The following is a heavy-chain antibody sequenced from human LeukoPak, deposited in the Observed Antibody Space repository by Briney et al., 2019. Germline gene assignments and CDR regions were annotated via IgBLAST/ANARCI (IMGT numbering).Heavy chain of an antibody. CDR3: ARYSYGGYYFDY. V-gene: IGHV4-59*01. Sequence: PSETLSLTCTASGGSISSYYWSWIRQPPGKGLEWIGYIYYSGSTNYNPSLKSRFTISVDTSKNQFSLKLSSVTAADTAVYYCARYSYGGYYFDYWGQGTLVTVSS. J-gene: IGHJ4*02. CDR1: GGSISSYY. CDR2: IYYSGST. D-gene: IGHD5-18*01.